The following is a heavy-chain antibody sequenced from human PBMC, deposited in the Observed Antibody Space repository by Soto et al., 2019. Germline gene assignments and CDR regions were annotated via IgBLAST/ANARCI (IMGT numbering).Heavy chain of an antibody. D-gene: IGHD3-10*01. J-gene: IGHJ3*01. CDR2: VSGSGGTT. CDR3: AKDSGLPRFGTLIHALDL. V-gene: IGHV3-23*01. Sequence: EVQLMESGGGLVQPGESLRLSCVVSGLSLSGYALSWVRQAPGKGLEWVSAVSGSGGTTYYADSVKGRFTISRDNSKNTLYLQLNSLRDDDAAMYYCAKDSGLPRFGTLIHALDLWGQGTMVTVSS. CDR1: GLSLSGYA.